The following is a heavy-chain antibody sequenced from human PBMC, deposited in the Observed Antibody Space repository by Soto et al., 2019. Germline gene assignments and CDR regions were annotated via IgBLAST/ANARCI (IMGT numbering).Heavy chain of an antibody. CDR1: GFTFSSYE. V-gene: IGHV3-48*03. Sequence: GSMRLSCAASGFTFSSYEMYWVRKAPGKGLERVSYISSSGSAIYYADTVKGRFTFSRDNGKNSLSLQMNSLRGEDTAVYYSARGGGSGWSPNYGWGQGTLVTVSS. CDR3: ARGGGSGWSPNYG. D-gene: IGHD6-19*01. CDR2: ISSSGSAI. J-gene: IGHJ4*02.